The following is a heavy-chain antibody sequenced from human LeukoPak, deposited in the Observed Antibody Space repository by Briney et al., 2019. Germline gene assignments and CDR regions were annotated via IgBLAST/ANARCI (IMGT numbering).Heavy chain of an antibody. CDR1: GFTFSNYY. CDR3: ARVVYSSLMDV. V-gene: IGHV3-11*01. CDR2: TTSRDSRI. Sequence: GGSLRLSCVASGFTFSNYYMSWGRQAPGKGLEWVAYTTSRDSRILYADSVRGRFTISRDNAKNSLYLQMNNLRADDTAVYYCARVVYSSLMDVWGQGTTVTVSS. D-gene: IGHD6-13*01. J-gene: IGHJ6*02.